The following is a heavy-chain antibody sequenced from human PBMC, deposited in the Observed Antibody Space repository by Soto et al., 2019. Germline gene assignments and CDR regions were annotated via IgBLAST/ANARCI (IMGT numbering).Heavy chain of an antibody. CDR1: GGTFSSYA. CDR2: IIPIFGTA. V-gene: IGHV1-69*13. D-gene: IGHD2-2*01. Sequence: GASVKVSCKASGGTFSSYAISWVRQAPGQGLEWMGGIIPIFGTANYAQKFQGRVTITADESTSTAYMELSSLRSEDTAVYYCAREKVDCSSTSCYLSYFDYWGQGTLVTVSS. CDR3: AREKVDCSSTSCYLSYFDY. J-gene: IGHJ4*02.